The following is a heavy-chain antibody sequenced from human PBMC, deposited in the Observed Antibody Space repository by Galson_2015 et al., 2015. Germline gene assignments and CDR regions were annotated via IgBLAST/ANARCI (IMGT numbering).Heavy chain of an antibody. CDR2: IYYSGST. D-gene: IGHD5-12*01. Sequence: SETLSLTCTVSGGSISSHYWSWIRQPPGKGLEWIGYIYYSGSTNYNPSLKSRVTISVDTSKNQFSLKVSSVTAADTAVYYCARGGSSGYDLSWFDPWGQGTPVTVSS. V-gene: IGHV4-59*11. CDR1: GGSISSHY. J-gene: IGHJ5*02. CDR3: ARGGSSGYDLSWFDP.